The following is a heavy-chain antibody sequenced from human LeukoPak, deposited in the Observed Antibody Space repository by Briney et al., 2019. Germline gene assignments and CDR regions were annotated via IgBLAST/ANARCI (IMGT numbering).Heavy chain of an antibody. Sequence: ASVKVSCKASGYTFTSYGISWVRQAPGQGLAWMGWISAYNGNTNYAQKLQGRVTMTTDTSTSTAYMELRSLRSDDTAVYYCAREEDYDILTGYYSVLYYYGMDVWGQGTTVTVSS. V-gene: IGHV1-18*01. CDR1: GYTFTSYG. D-gene: IGHD3-9*01. CDR3: AREEDYDILTGYYSVLYYYGMDV. CDR2: ISAYNGNT. J-gene: IGHJ6*02.